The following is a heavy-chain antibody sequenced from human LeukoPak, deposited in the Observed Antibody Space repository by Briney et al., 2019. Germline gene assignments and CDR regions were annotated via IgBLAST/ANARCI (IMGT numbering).Heavy chain of an antibody. CDR1: GGSISSYY. CDR3: ARGLSPSDFWTGPSY. CDR2: IYYSGST. V-gene: IGHV4-59*01. D-gene: IGHD3/OR15-3a*01. J-gene: IGHJ4*02. Sequence: SETLSLTCTVSGGSISSYYWSWIRQPPGKGLEWIGYIYYSGSTNYNPSLKSRVTISVDTSKNQFSLKLSAVTAADTAVYYCARGLSPSDFWTGPSYWGQGTLVTVSS.